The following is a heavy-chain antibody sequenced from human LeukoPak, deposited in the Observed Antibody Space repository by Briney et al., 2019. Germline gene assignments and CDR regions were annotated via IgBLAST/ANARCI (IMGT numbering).Heavy chain of an antibody. Sequence: SETLSLTCAVYGGSFSGYYWSWIRQPPGKGLEWIGEINHSGSTNYNPSLKSRVTISVDTSKNQFSLKLSSVTAADTAVYYCASRSGYGEDILFDPWGQGTLVTVSS. V-gene: IGHV4-34*01. CDR1: GGSFSGYY. CDR3: ASRSGYGEDILFDP. CDR2: INHSGST. D-gene: IGHD5-12*01. J-gene: IGHJ5*02.